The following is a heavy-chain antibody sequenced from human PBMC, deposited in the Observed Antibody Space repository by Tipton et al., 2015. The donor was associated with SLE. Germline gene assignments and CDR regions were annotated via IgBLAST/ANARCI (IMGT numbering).Heavy chain of an antibody. D-gene: IGHD3-22*01. CDR2: IYHSGST. Sequence: TLSLTCAVSGYSISSGYYWGWIRQPPGKGLEWIGSIYHSGSTYYNPSLKSRVTISVDTSKNQFSLQLNSVTAADTAVYYCARMDDTFFDYWGQGTLVTVSS. J-gene: IGHJ4*02. V-gene: IGHV4-38-2*01. CDR1: GYSISSGYY. CDR3: ARMDDTFFDY.